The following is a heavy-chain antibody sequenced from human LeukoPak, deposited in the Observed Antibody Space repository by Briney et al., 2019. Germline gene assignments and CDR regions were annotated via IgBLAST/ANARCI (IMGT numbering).Heavy chain of an antibody. CDR3: AREDSGSYFY. V-gene: IGHV1-69*04. Sequence: SVKVSCKASGDTFSSYAISWVRQAPGQGLEWMGRIIPILGIANYARTFQGRVTITADKSTSTAYMELSSLRSEDTAVYYCAREDSGSYFYWGQGTLVTVSS. CDR1: GDTFSSYA. CDR2: IIPILGIA. D-gene: IGHD1-26*01. J-gene: IGHJ4*02.